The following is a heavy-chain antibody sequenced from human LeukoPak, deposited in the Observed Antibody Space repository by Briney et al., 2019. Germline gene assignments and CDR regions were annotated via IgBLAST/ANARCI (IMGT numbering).Heavy chain of an antibody. J-gene: IGHJ3*02. CDR3: ARGRGMNVVVPAATHFDI. D-gene: IGHD2-2*01. V-gene: IGHV1-69*05. CDR2: IIPIFGTA. Sequence: ASVKVSCKASGGTFSSYAISWVRQAPGQGLEWMGGIIPIFGTANYAQKFQGRVTITTDESTSTAYMELSSLRSEDTAVYYCARGRGMNVVVPAATHFDIWGQGTMVTVSS. CDR1: GGTFSSYA.